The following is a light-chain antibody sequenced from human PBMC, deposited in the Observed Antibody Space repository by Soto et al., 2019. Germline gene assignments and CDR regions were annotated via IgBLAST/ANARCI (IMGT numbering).Light chain of an antibody. CDR1: SSDVGGYNY. V-gene: IGLV2-8*01. J-gene: IGLJ3*02. CDR3: SSYGGSNNLV. Sequence: QSALTQPPSASGSPGQSVTIACTGSSSDVGGYNYVSWYQHHPGKAPKLMIYDVTKRPSGVPDRFSGSKSGNPASLTVSVLQADDEADYYCSSYGGSNNLVFGGGTKLTVL. CDR2: DVT.